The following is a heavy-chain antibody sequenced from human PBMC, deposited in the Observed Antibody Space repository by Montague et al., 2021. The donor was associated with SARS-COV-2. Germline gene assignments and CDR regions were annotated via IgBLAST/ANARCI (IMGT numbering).Heavy chain of an antibody. CDR3: AVTYYYGSGFDY. Sequence: SETLSLTCAVSGGSISSSNWWSWVRQPPGKGLEWIGEIYYSGSTNYNPSLKSRVTISVDKSKSQFSLKLSSVTAADTAVYYCAVTYYYGSGFDYWGQGTLVTVSS. CDR2: IYYSGST. CDR1: GGSISSSNW. D-gene: IGHD3-10*01. J-gene: IGHJ4*02. V-gene: IGHV4-4*02.